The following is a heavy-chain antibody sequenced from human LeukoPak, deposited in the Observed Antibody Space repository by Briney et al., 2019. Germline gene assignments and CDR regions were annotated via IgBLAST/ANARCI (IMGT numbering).Heavy chain of an antibody. CDR2: ISSGKT. D-gene: IGHD2-21*02. V-gene: IGHV3-23*01. J-gene: IGHJ5*02. CDR3: VREAGYCASVCLKSNWFDP. Sequence: TGGSLRLSCAASGFPFSSHAMSWVRQPPGKGLEWVSAISSGKTYYADSVRGRFTISRDDSKNTVSLQMNSLRDEDTALYYCVREAGYCASVCLKSNWFDPWGQGTLVTVSS. CDR1: GFPFSSHA.